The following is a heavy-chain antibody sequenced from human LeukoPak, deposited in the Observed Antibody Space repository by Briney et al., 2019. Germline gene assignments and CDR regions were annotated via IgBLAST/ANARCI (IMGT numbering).Heavy chain of an antibody. D-gene: IGHD5-24*01. CDR3: ARDLRRGWSRDGYIPFDY. J-gene: IGHJ4*02. Sequence: ASVKVSCKTSVYTFIDNYIHGLRQAPGQGLEWMGWINPDSGDTSYAQQFQGRVTMTRDTSISTAYMELNSLRSDDTAVYYCARDLRRGWSRDGYIPFDYWGQGTLVTVSS. V-gene: IGHV1-2*02. CDR1: VYTFIDNY. CDR2: INPDSGDT.